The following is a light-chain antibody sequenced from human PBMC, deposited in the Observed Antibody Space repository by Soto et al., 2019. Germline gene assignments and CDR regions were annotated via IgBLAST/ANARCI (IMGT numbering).Light chain of an antibody. V-gene: IGLV2-14*01. J-gene: IGLJ2*01. CDR2: EVS. Sequence: QSALTQPASVSGSPGQSITISCTGTGSDVGGYNYVSWYQQHPGEAPKLIIYEVSFRPSGISTRFSASKSGNTASLTISGLQAEDEADYSCSSYTSSSTLGVIFGGGTKLTVL. CDR1: GSDVGGYNY. CDR3: SSYTSSSTLGVI.